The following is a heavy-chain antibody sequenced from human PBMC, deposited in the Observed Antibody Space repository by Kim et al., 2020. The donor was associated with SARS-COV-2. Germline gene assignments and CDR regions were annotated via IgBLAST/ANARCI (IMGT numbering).Heavy chain of an antibody. CDR1: GFTFSSYS. V-gene: IGHV3-21*01. D-gene: IGHD3-16*01. CDR2: ISSSSYI. Sequence: GGSLRLSCAASGFTFSSYSMNWVRQAPGKGLEWVSSISSSSYIYYADSVKGRFTISRDNAKNSLYLQMNSLRAEYTAVYYCATITFGGAKNAFDIWGQGTMVTVSS. J-gene: IGHJ3*02. CDR3: ATITFGGAKNAFDI.